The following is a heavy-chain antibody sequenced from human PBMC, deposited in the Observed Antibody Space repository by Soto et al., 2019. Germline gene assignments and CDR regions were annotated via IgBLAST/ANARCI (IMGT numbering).Heavy chain of an antibody. V-gene: IGHV5-51*01. CDR1: GYNFAGYW. CDR3: ARGGVSTRTFDY. J-gene: IGHJ4*02. Sequence: LKISCKGSGYNFAGYWIAWVRQMPGKGLELMGIIYPSDSDTRYRPSFQGQVTISADKSVSSAYLQWSSLRASDTAMYYCARGGVSTRTFDYWGQGTPVTVS. CDR2: IYPSDSDT. D-gene: IGHD3-3*01.